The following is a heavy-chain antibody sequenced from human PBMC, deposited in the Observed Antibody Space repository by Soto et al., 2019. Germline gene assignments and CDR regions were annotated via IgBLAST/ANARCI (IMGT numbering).Heavy chain of an antibody. CDR3: ARAGEWGSPLSLDAFDI. CDR1: GYTFTGYY. V-gene: IGHV1-2*04. J-gene: IGHJ3*02. D-gene: IGHD3-16*01. CDR2: INPNSGGT. Sequence: QVQLVQSGAEVKKPGASVKVSCKASGYTFTGYYMHWVRQAPGQGLEWMGWINPNSGGTNYAQKLQGWVTMTRDTSNSTAYMELSRLRSDDTAVYYCARAGEWGSPLSLDAFDIWGQGTMVTVSS.